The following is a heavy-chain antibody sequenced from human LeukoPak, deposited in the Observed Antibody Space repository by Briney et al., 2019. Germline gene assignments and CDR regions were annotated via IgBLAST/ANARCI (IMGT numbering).Heavy chain of an antibody. CDR3: ARDAQSGAFSDFDY. Sequence: GGSLRLSCEASGFTFGNCAIHWVRQVPGEGLEWVAIITHNGGTQYYADSVKGRFTISRDNSQSTVFLQMNSLRPEDTAVYYCARDAQSGAFSDFDYWGQGTLVTVSS. V-gene: IGHV3-30-3*01. CDR1: GFTFGNCA. CDR2: ITHNGGTQ. J-gene: IGHJ4*02. D-gene: IGHD1-26*01.